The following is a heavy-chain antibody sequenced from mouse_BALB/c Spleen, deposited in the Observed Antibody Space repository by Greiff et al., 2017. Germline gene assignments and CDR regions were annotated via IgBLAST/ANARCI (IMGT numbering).Heavy chain of an antibody. Sequence: DVKLVESGGGLVKPGGSLKLSCAASGFAFSSYDMSWVRQTPEKRLEWVAYISSGGGSTYYPDTVKGRFTISRDNAKNTLYLQMSSLKSEDTAMYYCARQGDYYGSSYENWYFDVWGAGTTVTVSS. J-gene: IGHJ1*01. CDR1: GFAFSSYD. CDR2: ISSGGGST. D-gene: IGHD1-1*01. CDR3: ARQGDYYGSSYENWYFDV. V-gene: IGHV5-12-1*01.